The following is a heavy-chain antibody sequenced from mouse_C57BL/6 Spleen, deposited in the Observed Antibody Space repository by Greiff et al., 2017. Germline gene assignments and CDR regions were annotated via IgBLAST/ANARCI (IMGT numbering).Heavy chain of an antibody. D-gene: IGHD1-1*01. Sequence: VQLQQSGPELVKPGASVKISCKASGYAFSSSWMNWVKQRPGKGLEWIGRIYPGDGDTNYNGKFKGKATLTADKSSSTAYMQLSSLTSEDSAVYCCARGYGDDYWGQGTTLTVSS. CDR3: ARGYGDDY. CDR2: IYPGDGDT. CDR1: GYAFSSSW. J-gene: IGHJ2*01. V-gene: IGHV1-82*01.